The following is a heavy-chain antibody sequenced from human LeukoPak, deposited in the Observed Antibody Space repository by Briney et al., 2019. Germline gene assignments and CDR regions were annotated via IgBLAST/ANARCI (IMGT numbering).Heavy chain of an antibody. CDR2: ITASSGGT. V-gene: IGHV3-23*01. D-gene: IGHD3-22*01. CDR1: GFPFSSYA. CDR3: AKIRFYYDSSFDYWYFDL. Sequence: GGSLRLSCAASGFPFSSYAMGWVRQAPRKGLEWVSAITASSGGTYYADSVKGRFTISRDNSKNTLYLQINSLRAEDAAIYYCAKIRFYYDSSFDYWYFDLWGRGTLVTVSS. J-gene: IGHJ2*01.